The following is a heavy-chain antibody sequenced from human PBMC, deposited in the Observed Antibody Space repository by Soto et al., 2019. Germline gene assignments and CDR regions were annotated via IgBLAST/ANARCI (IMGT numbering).Heavy chain of an antibody. D-gene: IGHD2-21*02. V-gene: IGHV3-30-3*01. CDR2: ISYDGSNK. Sequence: QVQLVESGGGVVQPGRSLRLSCAASGFTFSSYAMHWVRQAPGKGLEWVAVISYDGSNKYYADSVKGRFTISRDNSKNTLYLQMNSLRAEDTAVYCCARAAGIVVVTAPLDYWGQGTLVTVSS. CDR1: GFTFSSYA. J-gene: IGHJ4*02. CDR3: ARAAGIVVVTAPLDY.